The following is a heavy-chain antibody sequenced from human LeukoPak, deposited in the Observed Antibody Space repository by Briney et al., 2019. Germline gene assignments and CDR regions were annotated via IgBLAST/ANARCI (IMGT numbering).Heavy chain of an antibody. CDR3: AKYSRAGVRGVIAH. V-gene: IGHV3-23*01. D-gene: IGHD3-10*01. CDR2: ISGSGGST. CDR1: GFTFSSYA. J-gene: IGHJ4*02. Sequence: PGGSLRLSCAASGFTFSSYAMSWVRQAPGKGLEWASAISGSGGSTYYADSVKGRFTISRDNSKNTLYLQMNSLRAEDTAVYYCAKYSRAGVRGVIAHWGQGTLVTVSS.